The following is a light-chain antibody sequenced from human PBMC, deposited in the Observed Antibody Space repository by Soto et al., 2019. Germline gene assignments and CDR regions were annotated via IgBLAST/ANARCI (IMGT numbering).Light chain of an antibody. Sequence: EIVLTQSPGTLSLSPGESATLSCRASQSVSYSYLAWYQQKPGQAPRLLIYGASSRATGIPDRFSGSGSGTDFTLTISRLEPEDFAVYYCQQYGSSPLTFGGGIKVEIK. CDR2: GAS. J-gene: IGKJ4*01. V-gene: IGKV3-20*01. CDR1: QSVSYSY. CDR3: QQYGSSPLT.